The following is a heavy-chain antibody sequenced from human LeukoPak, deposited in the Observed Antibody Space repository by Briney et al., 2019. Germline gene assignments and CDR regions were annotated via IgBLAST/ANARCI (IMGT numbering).Heavy chain of an antibody. CDR3: ARAGAEYYYGMDV. Sequence: GGSLRLSCAASGCTFDDYGMSWVRQAPGKGLEWVSGINWNGGSTGYADSVKGRFTISRDNAKNSLYLQMNSLRAEDTALYHCARAGAEYYYGMDVWGQGTTVTVSS. V-gene: IGHV3-20*01. CDR1: GCTFDDYG. J-gene: IGHJ6*02. CDR2: INWNGGST. D-gene: IGHD7-27*01.